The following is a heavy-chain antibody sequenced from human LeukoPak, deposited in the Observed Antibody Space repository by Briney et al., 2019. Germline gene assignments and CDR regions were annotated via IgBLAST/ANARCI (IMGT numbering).Heavy chain of an antibody. CDR3: TTDPDCSGGSCYWDSDAFDI. J-gene: IGHJ3*02. V-gene: IGHV3-15*01. CDR2: IKSKTDGGTT. CDR1: GFTFSNAW. D-gene: IGHD2-15*01. Sequence: GGSLRLSCAASGFTFSNAWMSWVRQAPGKGLEWVGRIKSKTDGGTTDYAAPVKGRFTISRDDSKNTLYLQMNSLKTEDTAVYYCTTDPDCSGGSCYWDSDAFDIWGQGTMVTVSS.